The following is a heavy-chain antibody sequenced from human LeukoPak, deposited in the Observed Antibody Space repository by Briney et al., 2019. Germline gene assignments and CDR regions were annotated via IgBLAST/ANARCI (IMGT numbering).Heavy chain of an antibody. CDR1: GFTFSSYW. V-gene: IGHV3-48*02. J-gene: IGHJ5*02. Sequence: GGSLRLSCAASGFTFSSYWMSWVRQAPGKGLEWVSYISSSSSTIYYADSVKGRFTISRDNAKNSLYLQMNSLRDEDTAVYYCARGGSYCSGGSCLHDWFDPWGQGTLVTVSS. CDR3: ARGGSYCSGGSCLHDWFDP. D-gene: IGHD2-15*01. CDR2: ISSSSSTI.